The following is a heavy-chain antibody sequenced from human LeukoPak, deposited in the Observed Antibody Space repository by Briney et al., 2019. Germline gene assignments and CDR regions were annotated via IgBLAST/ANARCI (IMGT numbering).Heavy chain of an antibody. CDR1: GFTFSDYY. CDR2: ISSSSSYS. V-gene: IGHV3-11*06. CDR3: ARDGGSYYDILTGYSQLTYGMDV. Sequence: GGSLRLSCAASGFTFSDYYMSWIRQAPGKGLEWVSYISSSSSYSNYADSVKGRFTISRDNAKNSLYLQMNSLRAEDTAVYYCARDGGSYYDILTGYSQLTYGMDVWGKGTTVTVSS. D-gene: IGHD3-9*01. J-gene: IGHJ6*04.